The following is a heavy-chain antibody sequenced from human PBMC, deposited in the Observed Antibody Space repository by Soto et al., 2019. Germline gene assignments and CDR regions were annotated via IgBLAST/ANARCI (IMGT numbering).Heavy chain of an antibody. CDR3: ATYRYCSGGGCHWDFDN. J-gene: IGHJ4*02. Sequence: GGSLRLSCAASGFTFSIYYMNWVRQAPGKGLEWIAHINSHSSFTFYADSVKGRFTISRDNAKDKLYLDMNSLRAEDTAVYYCATYRYCSGGGCHWDFDNWGQGTLVTVSS. CDR2: INSHSSFT. D-gene: IGHD2-15*01. V-gene: IGHV3-48*01. CDR1: GFTFSIYY.